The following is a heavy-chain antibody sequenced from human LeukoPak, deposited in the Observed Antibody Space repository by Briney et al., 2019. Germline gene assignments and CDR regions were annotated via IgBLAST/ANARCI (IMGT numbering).Heavy chain of an antibody. CDR2: FYYPGTT. CDR1: GDSISSYY. J-gene: IGHJ5*02. CDR3: ARQYHATWFDP. Sequence: AATLSLTCTVSGDSISSYYWSWIRQPPGKGLEWIGYFYYPGTTKYNPSLKSRVSMSLDTSKNQSSLKLSSVTAADTAVYYCARQYHATWFDPWGQGTLVTVSS. D-gene: IGHD1-14*01. V-gene: IGHV4-59*08.